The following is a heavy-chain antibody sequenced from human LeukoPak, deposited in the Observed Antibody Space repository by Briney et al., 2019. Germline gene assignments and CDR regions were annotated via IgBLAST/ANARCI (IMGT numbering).Heavy chain of an antibody. D-gene: IGHD6-6*01. Sequence: GGSLRLSCAASGFTFSSYSMNWVRQAPGKGLEWVSYISSSSSYIYYADSVEGRFTISRDNAKNSLYLQMNSLRAEDTAVYYCARGHKQLAFDYWGQGTLVTVSS. V-gene: IGHV3-21*01. J-gene: IGHJ4*02. CDR1: GFTFSSYS. CDR3: ARGHKQLAFDY. CDR2: ISSSSSYI.